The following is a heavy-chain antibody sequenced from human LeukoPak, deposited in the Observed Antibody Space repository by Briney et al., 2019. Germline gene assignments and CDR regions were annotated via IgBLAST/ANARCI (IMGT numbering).Heavy chain of an antibody. D-gene: IGHD1-26*01. V-gene: IGHV1-46*01. Sequence: GASVKLSCKASGYTFTSYYMHWVRQPPGQGLEWMGIINPSGGSTSYAQKFQGRVTMTRDMYTSTVYMELSSLRSEDTAVYYCARDSARGGSGSDAFDIWGQGTMVTVSS. CDR3: ARDSARGGSGSDAFDI. J-gene: IGHJ3*02. CDR1: GYTFTSYY. CDR2: INPSGGST.